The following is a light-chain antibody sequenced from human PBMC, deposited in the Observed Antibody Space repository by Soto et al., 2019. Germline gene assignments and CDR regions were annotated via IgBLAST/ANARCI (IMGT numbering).Light chain of an antibody. CDR2: EVT. CDR1: SSDVGTYDY. J-gene: IGLJ1*01. Sequence: QPALTQPASVSGSPGQSIAISCTGTSSDVGTYDYVSWYQQYPDKAPKLIIYEVTQRPSGVSNRFSGSKSGNTASLTISGLQAEDEADYYCSSHTSVNTRVFGTGTKVTVL. V-gene: IGLV2-14*01. CDR3: SSHTSVNTRV.